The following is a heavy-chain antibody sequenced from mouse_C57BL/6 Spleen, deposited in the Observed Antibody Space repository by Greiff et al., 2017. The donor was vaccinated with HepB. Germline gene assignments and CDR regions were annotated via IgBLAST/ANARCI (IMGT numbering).Heavy chain of an antibody. J-gene: IGHJ4*01. CDR1: GFTFSSYA. CDR2: ISDGGSYT. Sequence: EVKLEESGGGLVKPGGSLKLSCAASGFTFSSYAMSWVRQTPEKRLEWVATISDGGSYTYYPDNVKGRFTISRDNAKNNLYLQMSHLKSEDTAMYYCARDNGYSSMDYWGQGTSVTVSS. V-gene: IGHV5-4*01. CDR3: ARDNGYSSMDY.